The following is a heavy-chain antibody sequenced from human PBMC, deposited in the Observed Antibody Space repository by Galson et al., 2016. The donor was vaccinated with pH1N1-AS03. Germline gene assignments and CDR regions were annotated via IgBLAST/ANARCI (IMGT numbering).Heavy chain of an antibody. V-gene: IGHV3-11*05. CDR2: ISFTSDYR. D-gene: IGHD1-26*01. Sequence: RQAPAQGLEWVAYISFTSDYRHYADSVKGRFTISRDNAKDSLYLQTNSLTAEDTAVYYCARDRYFSGWSYEGWFYPWGQGTLVTVSS. CDR3: ARDRYFSGWSYEGWFYP. J-gene: IGHJ5*02.